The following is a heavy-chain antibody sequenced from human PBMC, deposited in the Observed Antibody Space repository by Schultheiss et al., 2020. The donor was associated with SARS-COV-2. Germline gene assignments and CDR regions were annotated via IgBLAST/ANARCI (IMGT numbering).Heavy chain of an antibody. CDR3: ARVLVEMATITDAFDI. CDR1: GFTVSSNY. V-gene: IGHV3-53*01. Sequence: GGSLRLSCAASGFTVSSNYMSWVRQAPGKGLEWVSVIYSGGSTYYADSVKGRFTISRDNSKNTLYLQMNSLRAEDTAVYYCARVLVEMATITDAFDIWGQGTMVTVSS. CDR2: IYSGGST. J-gene: IGHJ3*02. D-gene: IGHD5-24*01.